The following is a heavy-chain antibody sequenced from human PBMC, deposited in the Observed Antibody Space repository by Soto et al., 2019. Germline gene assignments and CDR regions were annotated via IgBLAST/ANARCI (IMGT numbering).Heavy chain of an antibody. Sequence: QVQLVQSGAEVKKPGASVKVSCKASGYTFTSTWMHWVRQAPGQGLEWMGIINPYGGAATYAEKFQGRSTITRDTSTATDYMELSSLRSEDTAMYYCARDRSHSSAYWGRDYWGQGTQVTVSS. CDR2: INPYGGAA. V-gene: IGHV1-46*01. D-gene: IGHD3-22*01. CDR3: ARDRSHSSAYWGRDY. CDR1: GYTFTSTW. J-gene: IGHJ4*02.